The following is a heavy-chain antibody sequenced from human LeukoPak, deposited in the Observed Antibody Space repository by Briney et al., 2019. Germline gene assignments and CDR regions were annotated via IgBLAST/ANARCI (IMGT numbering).Heavy chain of an antibody. CDR2: IRYDGSDK. Sequence: PGGSLRLSCAASGFFFRTYGIHWVRQAPGKGLEWVSFIRYDGSDKYYVDSVRGRFSVSRDNSRNTLYLQMNSLRPEDTGIYFCARDSLRQLVRTSCHLDLWGQGTVVTVSS. J-gene: IGHJ4*02. D-gene: IGHD6-6*01. CDR1: GFFFRTYG. V-gene: IGHV3-30*02. CDR3: ARDSLRQLVRTSCHLDL.